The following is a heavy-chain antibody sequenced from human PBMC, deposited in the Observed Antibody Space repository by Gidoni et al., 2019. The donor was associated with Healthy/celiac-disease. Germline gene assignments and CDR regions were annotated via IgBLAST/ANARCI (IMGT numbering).Heavy chain of an antibody. V-gene: IGHV3-30*07. CDR3: AREASGYYMDV. Sequence: SRDNSKNTLYLQMNSLRAEDTAVYYCAREASGYYMDVWGKGTTVTVSS. D-gene: IGHD2-15*01. J-gene: IGHJ6*03.